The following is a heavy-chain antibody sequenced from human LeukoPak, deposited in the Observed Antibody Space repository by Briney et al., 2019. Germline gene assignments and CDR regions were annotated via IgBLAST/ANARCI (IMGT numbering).Heavy chain of an antibody. V-gene: IGHV1-46*01. D-gene: IGHD1-26*01. CDR1: GYIFTSFY. CDR3: AREVGFRGHFDY. Sequence: GASVKVSCKASGYIFTSFYMHWVRQAPGQGLEWMGIINPSGGNTGYAQKFQGSVTMTRDTSTSTVSMELSRLRSEDTAVYYCAREVGFRGHFDYWGRGAPVTVSS. CDR2: INPSGGNT. J-gene: IGHJ4*02.